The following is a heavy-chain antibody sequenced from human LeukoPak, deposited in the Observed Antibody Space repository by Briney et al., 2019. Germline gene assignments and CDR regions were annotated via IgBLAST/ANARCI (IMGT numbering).Heavy chain of an antibody. CDR1: GGSFSGYY. D-gene: IGHD2-21*02. CDR3: ARGPSVTGFNL. J-gene: IGHJ5*02. Sequence: PSETLSLTCAVYGGSFSGYYWSWIRQPPGKGLEWIGEINHGGSTNYNPSLKSRVTISVDTSKNQFSLKLSSVTAADTAVYYCARGPSVTGFNLWGQGTLVTVSS. V-gene: IGHV4-34*01. CDR2: INHGGST.